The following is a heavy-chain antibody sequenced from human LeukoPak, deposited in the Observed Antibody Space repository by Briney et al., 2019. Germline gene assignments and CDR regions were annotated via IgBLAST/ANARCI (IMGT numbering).Heavy chain of an antibody. J-gene: IGHJ5*02. CDR3: ARAYSGYDFWFDL. CDR2: IYYSGST. V-gene: IGHV4-59*01. CDR1: GGSTSSYY. D-gene: IGHD5-12*01. Sequence: SETLSLTCAVTGGSTSSYYWSWIRQPPGKGLEWIGYIYYSGSTNYNPSLKSRVTISVDTSKNQSSLKLSSVTAADTAVYYCARAYSGYDFWFDLWGQGTLVTVSS.